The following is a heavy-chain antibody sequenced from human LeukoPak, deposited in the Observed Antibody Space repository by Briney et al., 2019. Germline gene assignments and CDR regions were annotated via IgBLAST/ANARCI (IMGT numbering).Heavy chain of an antibody. D-gene: IGHD3-22*01. CDR3: ATGLYYYDRADY. J-gene: IGHJ4*02. Sequence: ASVKVSCKASGYTFTSYYMHWVRPAPGQGLEWVGIINPSGGSTSYAQKFQGRVTMTRDTTTSTVYMELSSLRSEDTAVYYCATGLYYYDRADYWGQGTLVTVSS. CDR2: INPSGGST. CDR1: GYTFTSYY. V-gene: IGHV1-46*01.